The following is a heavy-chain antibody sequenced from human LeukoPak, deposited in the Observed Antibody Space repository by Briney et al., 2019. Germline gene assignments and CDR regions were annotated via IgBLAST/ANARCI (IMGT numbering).Heavy chain of an antibody. CDR1: GGSISSDY. CDR3: ARFSWYIDY. J-gene: IGHJ4*02. V-gene: IGHV4-59*01. CDR2: IYYSGST. Sequence: SETLSLTCTVSGGSISSDYWSWIRQPPGKGLEWIGYIYYSGSTKYIPSLQSRVTMSLGTSKNQFSLKLTSMTAADTAVYYCARFSWYIDYWGQGILVTVSS.